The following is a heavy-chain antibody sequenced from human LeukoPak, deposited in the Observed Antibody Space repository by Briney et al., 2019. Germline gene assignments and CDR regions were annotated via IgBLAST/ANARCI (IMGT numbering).Heavy chain of an antibody. D-gene: IGHD2-2*01. Sequence: EASVKVSCKASGYTFTSYDINWVRQATGQGLEWMGWMNPNSGNTGYAQKFQGRVTMTRNTSISTAYMELSSLRSEDTAVYYCARGDASIYCSSTSCSPRPWFDPWGQGTLVTVSS. V-gene: IGHV1-8*01. CDR3: ARGDASIYCSSTSCSPRPWFDP. J-gene: IGHJ5*02. CDR2: MNPNSGNT. CDR1: GYTFTSYD.